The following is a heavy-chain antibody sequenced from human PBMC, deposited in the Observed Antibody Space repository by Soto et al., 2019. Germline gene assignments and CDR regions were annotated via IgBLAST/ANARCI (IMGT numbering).Heavy chain of an antibody. CDR2: IYNSGNT. CDR3: ARDVGYYGSGSLFDY. V-gene: IGHV4-61*08. Sequence: QVQLQESGPGLMKPSETLSLSCSVSGASVSSAAYHWSWIRQPPGKGLEWIGNIYNSGNTNYNPSLESRVTISVDTSKKQLSLKLSSVTAADTAVYYCARDVGYYGSGSLFDYWGQGTLVTVSS. D-gene: IGHD3-10*01. J-gene: IGHJ4*01. CDR1: GASVSSAAYH.